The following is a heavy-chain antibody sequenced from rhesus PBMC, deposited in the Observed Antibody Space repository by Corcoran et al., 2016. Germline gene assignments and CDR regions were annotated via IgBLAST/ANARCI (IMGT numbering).Heavy chain of an antibody. CDR2: IGGSSGGT. V-gene: IGHV4-165*01. Sequence: QVQLQESGPGLVKPSETLSLTCAVSGGSFSGYYWGWIRQPPGKGLEWSGYIGGSSGGTDYNPSLQSRVTISTDTSKNQFSLKLSSVTAADTAVYYCASLNTLYFDYWGQGVLVTVSS. D-gene: IGHD4-23*01. J-gene: IGHJ4*01. CDR3: ASLNTLYFDY. CDR1: GGSFSGYY.